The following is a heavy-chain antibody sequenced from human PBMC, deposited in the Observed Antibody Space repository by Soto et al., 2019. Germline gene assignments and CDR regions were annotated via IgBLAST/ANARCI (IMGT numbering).Heavy chain of an antibody. CDR2: AAYSGGT. J-gene: IGHJ4*02. D-gene: IGHD2-15*01. Sequence: ETLSLTCPVSGGSIANNNYFWGWVRQPPGKGLEWIGSAAYSGGTYKNPSLKSRVTVSVDTSKNQFSLKLTSVTAADTAVYYCAKVVVGATSHSDFDSWGQGTLVTVSS. V-gene: IGHV4-39*01. CDR1: GGSIANNNYF. CDR3: AKVVVGATSHSDFDS.